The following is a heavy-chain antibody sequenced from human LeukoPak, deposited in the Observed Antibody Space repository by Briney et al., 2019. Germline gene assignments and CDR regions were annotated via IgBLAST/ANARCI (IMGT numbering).Heavy chain of an antibody. V-gene: IGHV3-23*01. J-gene: IGHJ4*02. Sequence: GGSLRLSCAASGFTFSSCAMSWVRQAPGKGLEWVSAISGSGGSTYYADSVKGRFTISRDNSKNTLYLQMNSLRAEDTAVYYCAKDHPPAVAGHRDIDYWGQGTLVTVSS. D-gene: IGHD6-19*01. CDR1: GFTFSSCA. CDR3: AKDHPPAVAGHRDIDY. CDR2: ISGSGGST.